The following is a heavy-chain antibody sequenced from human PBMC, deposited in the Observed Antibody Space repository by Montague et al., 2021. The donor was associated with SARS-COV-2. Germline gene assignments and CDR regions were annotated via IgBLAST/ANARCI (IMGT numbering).Heavy chain of an antibody. CDR2: IYYSGST. J-gene: IGHJ6*02. V-gene: IGHV4-61*01. D-gene: IGHD3-3*01. CDR1: GGSVSSGSYY. CDR3: ARDPWRITIFGVVTRYGMDV. Sequence: SETLSLTCTVSGGSVSSGSYYWSWIRQPPGKGLEWIGYIYYSGSTKYNPSLKSRVTISVDTSKNQFSLKLSSVTAADTAVYYCARDPWRITIFGVVTRYGMDVWGQGTPVTVSS.